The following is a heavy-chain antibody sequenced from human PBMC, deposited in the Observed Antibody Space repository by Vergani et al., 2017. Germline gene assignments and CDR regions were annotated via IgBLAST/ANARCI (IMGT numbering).Heavy chain of an antibody. V-gene: IGHV4-4*07. J-gene: IGHJ5*02. Sequence: QVQLQESGPGLVKPSETLSLTCTVSGGSISSYYWSWIRQPAGKGLEWIGRIYTSGSTNYNPSLKSRVTMSVDTSKNQFSLKLSSVTAAGTSVYYCARDKLVRVFITPNWFDPWGQGTLVTVSS. D-gene: IGHD3-10*01. CDR2: IYTSGST. CDR1: GGSISSYY. CDR3: ARDKLVRVFITPNWFDP.